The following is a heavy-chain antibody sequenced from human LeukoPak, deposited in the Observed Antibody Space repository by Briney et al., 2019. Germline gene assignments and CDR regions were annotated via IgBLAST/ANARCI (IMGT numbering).Heavy chain of an antibody. Sequence: GSLRLSCAASGFTFDDYGMSWVRQAPGKGLEWVSGINWNGGSTGYADSVKGRFTISRDNAKNSLYLQMNSLRAEDTALYYCAREVALVDFWSGFFQTLEGRTYYMDVWGKGTTVTASS. CDR1: GFTFDDYG. V-gene: IGHV3-20*04. D-gene: IGHD3-3*01. J-gene: IGHJ6*03. CDR3: AREVALVDFWSGFFQTLEGRTYYMDV. CDR2: INWNGGST.